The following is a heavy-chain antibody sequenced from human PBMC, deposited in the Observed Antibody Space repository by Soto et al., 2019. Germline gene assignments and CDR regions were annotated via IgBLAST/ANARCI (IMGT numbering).Heavy chain of an antibody. CDR2: INAGNGNT. J-gene: IGHJ4*02. Sequence: QVQLVQSGAEVKKPGASVKVSCKASGYAFTWFYIHWVRQAPGQRLEWMGWINAGNGNTKYSQKFQGRVTFTRDTSANTAYMELSSLISEDTAVYYCARPKDYDACLDLWGQGTLVTVSS. CDR1: GYAFTWFY. V-gene: IGHV1-3*01. D-gene: IGHD3-22*01. CDR3: ARPKDYDACLDL.